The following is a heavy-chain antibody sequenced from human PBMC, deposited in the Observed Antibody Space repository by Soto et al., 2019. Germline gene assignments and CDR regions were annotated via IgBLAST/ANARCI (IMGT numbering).Heavy chain of an antibody. V-gene: IGHV4-31*03. CDR3: ARSGYSYGPNPLLY. CDR1: GGSISSGGYY. D-gene: IGHD5-18*01. CDR2: IYYSGST. Sequence: QVQLQESGPGLVKPSQTLSLTCTVSGGSISSGGYYWSWIRQHPGKGLEWIGYIYYSGSTYYNPSLKRRLTISVDTSKNQFSLKLSSVTAADTAVYYCARSGYSYGPNPLLYWGQGTLVTVSS. J-gene: IGHJ4*02.